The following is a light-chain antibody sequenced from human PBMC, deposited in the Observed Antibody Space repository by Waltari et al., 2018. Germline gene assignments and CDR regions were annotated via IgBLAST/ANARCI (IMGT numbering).Light chain of an antibody. CDR2: DAS. J-gene: IGKJ2*01. Sequence: EIVLTPSPATLSWSPGVTATPSCRASQSVGTYLAWYQQKPGQAPRLLIYDASNRATGIPDRFRGSGSGTDFTLTIGSLEPEDFAVYYCQQRSSWTPHTFGQGARLEIK. CDR1: QSVGTY. V-gene: IGKV3-11*01. CDR3: QQRSSWTPHT.